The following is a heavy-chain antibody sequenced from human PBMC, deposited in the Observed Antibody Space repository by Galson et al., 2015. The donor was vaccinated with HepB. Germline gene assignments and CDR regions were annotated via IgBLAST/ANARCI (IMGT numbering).Heavy chain of an antibody. D-gene: IGHD6-13*01. CDR1: GYTFTSYY. CDR2: INPSGGST. J-gene: IGHJ6*03. V-gene: IGHV1-46*01. CDR3: ARGGSSYVMPRYYMDV. Sequence: SVKVSCKASGYTFTSYYMHWVRQAPGQGLEWMGIINPSGGSTSYAQKFQGRVTMTRDTSTSTVYMELSSLRSEDTAVYYCARGGSSYVMPRYYMDVWGKGTTVTVSS.